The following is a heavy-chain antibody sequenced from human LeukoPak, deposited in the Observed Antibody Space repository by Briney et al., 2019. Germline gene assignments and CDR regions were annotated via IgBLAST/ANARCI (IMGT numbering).Heavy chain of an antibody. CDR1: GFTFSSYA. Sequence: PGGSLRLSCAASGFTFSSYAMSWVRQAPGKGLERVSAISGSGGSTYYADSVKGRFTISRDNSKNTLYLQMNSLRAEDTAVYYCAKVSGLAARSKRNTLNWFDPWGQGTLVTVSS. V-gene: IGHV3-23*01. CDR2: ISGSGGST. J-gene: IGHJ5*02. CDR3: AKVSGLAARSKRNTLNWFDP. D-gene: IGHD6-6*01.